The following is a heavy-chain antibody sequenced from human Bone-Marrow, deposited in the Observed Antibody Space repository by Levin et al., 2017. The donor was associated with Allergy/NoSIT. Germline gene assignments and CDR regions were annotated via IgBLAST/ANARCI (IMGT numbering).Heavy chain of an antibody. CDR2: ISVDTGAI. J-gene: IGHJ4*02. CDR1: GFSISDYN. V-gene: IGHV3-48*01. CDR3: GRGLGISH. Sequence: GGSLRLSCTVSGFSISDYNIHWVRQAPGKGLECISHISVDTGAIYYAESVKGRFTISRDNAKNSVDLQMNSLGAEDTAVYHCGRGLGISHWGQGTLVTVSS. D-gene: IGHD7-27*01.